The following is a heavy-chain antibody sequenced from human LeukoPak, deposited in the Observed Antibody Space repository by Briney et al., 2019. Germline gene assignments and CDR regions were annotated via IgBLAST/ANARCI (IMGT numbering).Heavy chain of an antibody. D-gene: IGHD4-23*01. J-gene: IGHJ4*02. Sequence: GGSLRLSCAASGFTFSDYGMHWVRQAPGKGLEWVAFIRSDGSNKYYADSVKGRLTIPRNNSKNTVYLQMNNLRTEDTAEYYCAKDRLTTVVMGYLDYWGQGTLVTVSS. CDR1: GFTFSDYG. V-gene: IGHV3-30*02. CDR2: IRSDGSNK. CDR3: AKDRLTTVVMGYLDY.